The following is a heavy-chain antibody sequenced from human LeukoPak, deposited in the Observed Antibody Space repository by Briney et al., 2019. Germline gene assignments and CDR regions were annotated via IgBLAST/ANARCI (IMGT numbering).Heavy chain of an antibody. CDR2: ISAYYGNT. V-gene: IGHV1-18*01. CDR1: GYTFTSCG. D-gene: IGHD1-1*01. CDR3: ARKGDYWNDGAY. J-gene: IGHJ4*02. Sequence: ASVKVSCKASGYTFTSCGFSWVRQAPGQGLEWMGWISAYYGNTNYAQKFQGRVTMTTDTATSTAYMELRSLRSDDTAVYYCARKGDYWNDGAYWGQGTLVTVSS.